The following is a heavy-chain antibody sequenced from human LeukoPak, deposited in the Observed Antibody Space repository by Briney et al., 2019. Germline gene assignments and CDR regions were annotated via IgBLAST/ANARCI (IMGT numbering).Heavy chain of an antibody. V-gene: IGHV4-34*01. D-gene: IGHD2-2*01. Sequence: SETLSLTYAVYGGSFSGYYWSWIRQPPGKGLEWIGEINHSGSTNYNPSLKSRVTISVDTSKNQFSLKLSSVTAADTAVYYCARGRVGYCSSTSCQGFDYWGQGTLVTVSS. CDR1: GGSFSGYY. CDR3: ARGRVGYCSSTSCQGFDY. CDR2: INHSGST. J-gene: IGHJ4*02.